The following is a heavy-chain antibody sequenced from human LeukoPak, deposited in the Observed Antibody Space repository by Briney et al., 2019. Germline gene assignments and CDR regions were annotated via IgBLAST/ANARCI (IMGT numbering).Heavy chain of an antibody. CDR3: AKPSRPQQLGWLGLDAFDI. D-gene: IGHD6-13*01. CDR2: FDPEDGET. CDR1: GYTLTELS. V-gene: IGHV1-24*01. J-gene: IGHJ3*02. Sequence: ASVKVSCKVSGYTLTELSMHWVRQAPGKGLEWMGGFDPEDGETIYAQKFQGRVTMTEDTSTDTAYMELSSLRSEDTAVYYCAKPSRPQQLGWLGLDAFDIWGQGTMVTVSS.